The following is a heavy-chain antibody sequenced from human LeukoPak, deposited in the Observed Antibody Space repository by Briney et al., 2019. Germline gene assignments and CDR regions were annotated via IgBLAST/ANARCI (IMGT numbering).Heavy chain of an antibody. Sequence: ASVKVSCKASGYTFTSYGISWVRQAPGQGLEWMGWISAYNGNTNYAQKLQGRVTMTTDTSTSTDYMELRSLRSDDTAVYYCARDTPYYYDSSAFDIWGQGTMVTVSS. V-gene: IGHV1-18*01. J-gene: IGHJ3*02. CDR2: ISAYNGNT. D-gene: IGHD3-22*01. CDR3: ARDTPYYYDSSAFDI. CDR1: GYTFTSYG.